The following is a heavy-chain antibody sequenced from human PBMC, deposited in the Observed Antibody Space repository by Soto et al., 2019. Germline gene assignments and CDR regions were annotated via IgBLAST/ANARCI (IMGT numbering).Heavy chain of an antibody. CDR3: ARDEDACISTTGGYWHFDL. V-gene: IGHV3-66*01. J-gene: IGHJ2*01. Sequence: EMQLVESGGGLVQPGGSLRLSCAASGLTVSSNYMSWVRQAPGKGLERVSIIYSGGSTYYAESVKGRFTISRDNSENTVYLQMNGLRVEDTAVYYWARDEDACISTTGGYWHFDLWGRGTLVTVSS. D-gene: IGHD2-2*01. CDR2: IYSGGST. CDR1: GLTVSSNY.